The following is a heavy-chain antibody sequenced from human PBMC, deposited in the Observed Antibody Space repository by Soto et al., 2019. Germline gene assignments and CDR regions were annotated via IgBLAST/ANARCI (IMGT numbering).Heavy chain of an antibody. CDR2: INIDGSST. D-gene: IGHD5-12*01. CDR1: GFTLSSYW. V-gene: IGHV3-74*01. J-gene: IGHJ4*02. Sequence: EVQLVESGGGLVQPGGSLRLSCAASGFTLSSYWMHWVRQAPGKGLVWISRINIDGSSTSYADSVKGRFTISRYNAKNTLYLQVNSLRAEDTAVYYCARSRDGYNFVGDCWGQGTLVTVSS. CDR3: ARSRDGYNFVGDC.